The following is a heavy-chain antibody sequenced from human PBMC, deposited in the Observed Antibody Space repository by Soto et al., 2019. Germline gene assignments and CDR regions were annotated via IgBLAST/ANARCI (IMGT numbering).Heavy chain of an antibody. J-gene: IGHJ4*02. CDR1: GFTFSSYG. CDR2: ISYDGSNK. V-gene: IGHV3-30*18. D-gene: IGHD2-2*01. CDR3: VKSAYCSSTSCLGY. Sequence: QVQLVESGGGVVQPGRSLRLSCAASGFTFSSYGMHWVRQAPGKGLEWVAVISYDGSNKYYADSVKGRFTISRDNSKNTLYLQMNSLRAEDTAVYYCVKSAYCSSTSCLGYWGQGTLVTVSS.